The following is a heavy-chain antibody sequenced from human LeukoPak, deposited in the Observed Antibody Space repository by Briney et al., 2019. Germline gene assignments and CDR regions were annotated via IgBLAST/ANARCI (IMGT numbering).Heavy chain of an antibody. CDR2: THYTGNT. V-gene: IGHV4-61*08. CDR3: AKWSSTLKAFDF. CDR1: GGSISSGDYY. J-gene: IGHJ4*02. D-gene: IGHD2-8*01. Sequence: PSETLSLTCTVSGGSISSGDYYWNWIRQPPGKELEWIGYTHYTGNTKSNPSLKSRVTTSVDTSKSQFSLKLSSVTAADTAVYYCAKWSSTLKAFDFWGQGILVIVSS.